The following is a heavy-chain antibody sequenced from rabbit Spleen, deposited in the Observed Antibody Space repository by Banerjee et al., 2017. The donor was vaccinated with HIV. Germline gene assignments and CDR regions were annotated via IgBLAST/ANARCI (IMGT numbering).Heavy chain of an antibody. CDR1: GFSFSANYY. CDR2: IYTGSGSA. Sequence: QSLEESGGGLVQPEGSLTLTCTASGFSFSANYYMCWVRQAPGKGLEWIGCIYTGSGSAYYASWVISRFPISKTSSTTVTLQMTSLTTADTATYFCARNPYAGVRSDGYFSLWGPGTLVTVS. V-gene: IGHV1S40*01. D-gene: IGHD4-2*01. J-gene: IGHJ4*01. CDR3: ARNPYAGVRSDGYFSL.